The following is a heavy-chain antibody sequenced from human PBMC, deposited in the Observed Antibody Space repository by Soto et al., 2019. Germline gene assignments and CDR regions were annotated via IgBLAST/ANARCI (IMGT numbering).Heavy chain of an antibody. Sequence: EVQLVESGGGLGKPGGSLRLSCAASGFTFTNAWMNWVRQAPGKGLEWVGRIKRKIDGETTDYAAPVKGRFTISRDDSKTTLYLKMNSLQTEDTGVYYCADIAVSHTGDYWGQGTLVTVSS. J-gene: IGHJ4*02. CDR2: IKRKIDGETT. V-gene: IGHV3-15*07. CDR1: GFTFTNAW. D-gene: IGHD6-19*01. CDR3: ADIAVSHTGDY.